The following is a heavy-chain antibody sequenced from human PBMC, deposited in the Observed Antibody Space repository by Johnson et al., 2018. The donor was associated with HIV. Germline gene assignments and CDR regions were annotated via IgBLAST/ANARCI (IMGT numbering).Heavy chain of an antibody. J-gene: IGHJ3*01. CDR3: TRDRDGVGVS. V-gene: IGHV3-72*01. Sequence: VQPVESGGGLVQPGGSLRLSCVGSGFSFSDHFMDWVRQAPGKGLEWVGRIRNKLSSYSTEYAASVKGRFTVSRDDSKNSVYLQMSSLKTEDTAVYYCTRDRDGVGVSWGQGTMVTVSS. CDR1: GFSFSDHF. D-gene: IGHD3-10*01. CDR2: IRNKLSSYST.